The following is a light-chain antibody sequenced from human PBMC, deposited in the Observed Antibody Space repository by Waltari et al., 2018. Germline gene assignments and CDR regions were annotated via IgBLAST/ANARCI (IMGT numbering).Light chain of an antibody. J-gene: IGLJ3*02. CDR1: TIGGKS. V-gene: IGLV3-21*02. CDR3: QVWHHTNDQEGV. CDR2: DDS. Sequence: YVLTPPPSVSVAPGQTARLTCGGYTIGGKSVHWYQQKPGQAPVLVVYDDSARPSGIPERFSGSNSGNTATLTITRVEAGDEADYYCQVWHHTNDQEGVFGGGTTLTV.